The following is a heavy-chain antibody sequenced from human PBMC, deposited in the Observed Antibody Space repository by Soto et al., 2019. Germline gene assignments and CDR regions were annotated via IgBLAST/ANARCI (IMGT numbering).Heavy chain of an antibody. Sequence: EVQLVESGGGLVQPGGSLKLSCAASGFTFSGSAMHWVRQASGKGLEWVGRIRSKANSYATAYAASVKGRFTISRDDAKSTAYMQMNSLKTEDTAVYYCTSLYYYDSSGYYEIEADAFDIWGHGTMVTVSS. D-gene: IGHD3-22*01. CDR3: TSLYYYDSSGYYEIEADAFDI. J-gene: IGHJ3*02. CDR2: IRSKANSYAT. V-gene: IGHV3-73*02. CDR1: GFTFSGSA.